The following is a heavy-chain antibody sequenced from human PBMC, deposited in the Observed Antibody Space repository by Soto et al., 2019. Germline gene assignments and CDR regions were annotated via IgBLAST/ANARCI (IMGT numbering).Heavy chain of an antibody. D-gene: IGHD3-9*01. CDR2: IYYSGST. V-gene: IGHV4-30-4*01. CDR3: ARDLAARYFDWWGGDAGRGRYFDY. Sequence: PSETLSLTCTVSGGSISSGDYYWSWIRQPPGKGLEWIGYIYYSGSTYYSPSLKSRVTISVDTSKNQFSLKLSSVTAADTAVYYCARDLAARYFDWWGGDAGRGRYFDYWGQGTLVTVSS. CDR1: GGSISSGDYY. J-gene: IGHJ4*02.